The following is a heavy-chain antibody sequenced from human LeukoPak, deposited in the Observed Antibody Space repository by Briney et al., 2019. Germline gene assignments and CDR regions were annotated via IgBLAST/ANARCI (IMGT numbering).Heavy chain of an antibody. CDR2: ISSSGRTT. CDR1: GFTFNTYE. Sequence: PGGSPRLSCAASGFTFNTYEMSWVRQTPGKGLDWVAYISSSGRTTYYADSVKGRFTISRDDAKNTLYLQMNSLRAEDTAAYYCARGGKSAFYYGKDVWGQGTTVTVSS. J-gene: IGHJ6*02. V-gene: IGHV3-48*03. CDR3: ARGGKSAFYYGKDV. D-gene: IGHD5-12*01.